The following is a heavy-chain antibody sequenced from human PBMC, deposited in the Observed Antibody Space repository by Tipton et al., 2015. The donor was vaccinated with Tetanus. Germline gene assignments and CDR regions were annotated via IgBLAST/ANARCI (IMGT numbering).Heavy chain of an antibody. CDR3: ARDRDYYGSGSRGMDV. CDR2: IYYSGST. Sequence: TLSLTCTVSGGSISSSSYYWGWIRQPPGKGLEWIGSIYYSGSTYYNPSLKSRVTISVDMSKNQFSLKLSSVTAADTAVYYCARDRDYYGSGSRGMDVWGQGTRVTVSS. J-gene: IGHJ6*02. V-gene: IGHV4-39*07. D-gene: IGHD3-10*01. CDR1: GGSISSSSYY.